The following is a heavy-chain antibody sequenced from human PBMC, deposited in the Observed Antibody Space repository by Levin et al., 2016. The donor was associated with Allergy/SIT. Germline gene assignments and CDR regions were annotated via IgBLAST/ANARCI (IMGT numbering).Heavy chain of an antibody. D-gene: IGHD3-16*01. CDR2: IYWDDDR. J-gene: IGHJ4*02. CDR3: AHKLDSGGYGLYFDF. CDR1: GFSLTTSEVG. V-gene: IGHV2-5*02. Sequence: SGPTLVKPTETLTLTCTVSGFSLTTSEVGVGWFRQPPGQALEWLALIYWDDDRRYSPSLENRLNIDQDPSKNQVVLSLTNVEPVDSGTYYCAHKLDSGGYGLYFDFWGPGARVTVSS.